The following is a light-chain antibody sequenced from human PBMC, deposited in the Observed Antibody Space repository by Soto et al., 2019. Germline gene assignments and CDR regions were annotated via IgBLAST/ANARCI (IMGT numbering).Light chain of an antibody. CDR3: QHRSNWPT. CDR1: QSVSSY. J-gene: IGKJ4*01. Sequence: EIVLTQSPATLSLSPGERATLSCRASQSVSSYLAWYQQKPGQAPRLLIYDASNRATGIPARFSGSGSGTDFALTISSLEPEDLAVYYCQHRSNWPTFGGGTKVEIK. V-gene: IGKV3-11*01. CDR2: DAS.